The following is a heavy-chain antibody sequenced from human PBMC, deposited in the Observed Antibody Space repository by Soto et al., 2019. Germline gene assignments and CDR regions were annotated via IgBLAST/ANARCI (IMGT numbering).Heavy chain of an antibody. Sequence: SVKVSCKASGGTFSSYTISWVRQAPGQGLEWMGRIIPILGIANYAQKFQGRVTITADKSTSTAYMELSSLRSEDTAVYYCATRVATTSRGYYYMDVWGNGTTVTVSS. V-gene: IGHV1-69*02. CDR2: IIPILGIA. J-gene: IGHJ6*03. D-gene: IGHD5-12*01. CDR3: ATRVATTSRGYYYMDV. CDR1: GGTFSSYT.